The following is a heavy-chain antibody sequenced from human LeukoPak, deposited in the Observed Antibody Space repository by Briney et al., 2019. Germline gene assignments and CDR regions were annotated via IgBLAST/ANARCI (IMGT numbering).Heavy chain of an antibody. V-gene: IGHV1-69*13. CDR2: IIPIFGTA. J-gene: IGHJ4*02. D-gene: IGHD1-26*01. CDR1: GGTFSSYA. Sequence: ASVKVSCKASGGTFSSYAISWVRQAPGQGLEWMGGIIPIFGTANYAQKFQGRVTITADESTSTAYMELSSLRSDDTAVYYCARDLGATTDYWGQGTLVTVSS. CDR3: ARDLGATTDY.